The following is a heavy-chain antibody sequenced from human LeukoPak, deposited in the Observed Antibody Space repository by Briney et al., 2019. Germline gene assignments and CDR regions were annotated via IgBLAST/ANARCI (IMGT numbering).Heavy chain of an antibody. J-gene: IGHJ6*03. Sequence: GGSLRLSCAASGFTFSSHSMDWLRQAPGKGLEWVSGINWNGGSTGYADSVKGRFTISRDNAKNSLYLQMNSLRAEDTALYYCVRGGRGYSSSWYVGYAYYYMDVWGKGTTVTVSS. CDR1: GFTFSSHS. V-gene: IGHV3-20*04. CDR3: VRGGRGYSSSWYVGYAYYYMDV. D-gene: IGHD6-13*01. CDR2: INWNGGST.